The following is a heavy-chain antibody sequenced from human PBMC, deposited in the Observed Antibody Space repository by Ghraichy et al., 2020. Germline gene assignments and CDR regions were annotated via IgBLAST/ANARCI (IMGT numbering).Heavy chain of an antibody. CDR1: GYSFTSYW. D-gene: IGHD3-22*01. Sequence: GESLNISCKGSGYSFTSYWIGWVRQMPGKGLEWMGIIYPGDSDTRYSPSFQGQVTISADKSISTAYLQWSSLKASDTAMYYCARHWSYYDSSGRFYYYGMDVWGQGTTVTVSS. V-gene: IGHV5-51*01. CDR3: ARHWSYYDSSGRFYYYGMDV. J-gene: IGHJ6*02. CDR2: IYPGDSDT.